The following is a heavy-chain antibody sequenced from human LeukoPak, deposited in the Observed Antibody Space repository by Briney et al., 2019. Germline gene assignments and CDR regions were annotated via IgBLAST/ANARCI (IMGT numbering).Heavy chain of an antibody. CDR2: VYYSGVT. CDR3: ARVRGYYGTTDY. V-gene: IGHV4-59*12. CDR1: GGSTGSDY. J-gene: IGHJ4*02. Sequence: SETLSLTCSVSGGSTGSDYWSWIRQPPGKGLEWIAYVYYSGVTSYNPSLKSRVAISIDTSKNQFSLNLSSVTAADTAVYYCARVRGYYGTTDYWGQGTLVTVSS. D-gene: IGHD3-10*01.